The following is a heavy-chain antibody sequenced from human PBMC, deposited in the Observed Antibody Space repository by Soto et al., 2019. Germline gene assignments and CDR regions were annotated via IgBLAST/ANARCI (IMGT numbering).Heavy chain of an antibody. CDR2: MNPNSGNT. D-gene: IGHD4-17*01. CDR1: GYTFTSYD. Sequence: ASVKVSCKASGYTFTSYDINWVRQATGQGLEWMGWMNPNSGNTGYAQKFQGRVTMTRNTSISTAYMELSSLRSEDTAVYYCARGQRWDYGDANGDWFDPWGQGTMVTVSS. CDR3: ARGQRWDYGDANGDWFDP. J-gene: IGHJ5*02. V-gene: IGHV1-8*01.